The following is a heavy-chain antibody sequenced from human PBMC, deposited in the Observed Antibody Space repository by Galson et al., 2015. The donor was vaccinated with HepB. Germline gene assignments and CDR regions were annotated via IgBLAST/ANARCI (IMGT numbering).Heavy chain of an antibody. CDR2: INSRGDSP. Sequence: SLRLSCAASGFTFRNYSMNWVRQTPGKGLEWVTYINSRGDSPYYADSVKGRFSISRDNAKNLEYLQMNSLRSEDTAFYYCTKDTAPGGADYWGQGTLVTVSP. CDR3: TKDTAPGGADY. V-gene: IGHV3-48*01. D-gene: IGHD1-26*01. CDR1: GFTFRNYS. J-gene: IGHJ4*02.